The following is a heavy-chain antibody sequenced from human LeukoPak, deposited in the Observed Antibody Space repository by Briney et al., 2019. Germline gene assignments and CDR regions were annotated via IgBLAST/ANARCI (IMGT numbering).Heavy chain of an antibody. D-gene: IGHD6-19*01. J-gene: IGHJ4*02. CDR3: VSSYGSSGWSDY. Sequence: SETLSLTCTVSGGSISSYYWSWIRQPPGKGLEWIGYIYYSGSTYYNPSLKSRVTISVDTSKNQFSLKLTSVTAADTAVYYCVSSYGSSGWSDYWGQGTLVTVSS. V-gene: IGHV4-59*01. CDR1: GGSISSYY. CDR2: IYYSGST.